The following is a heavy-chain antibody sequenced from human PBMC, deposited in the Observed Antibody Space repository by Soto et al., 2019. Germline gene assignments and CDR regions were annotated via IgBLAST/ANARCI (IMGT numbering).Heavy chain of an antibody. CDR3: ARKCSSWYYFDY. Sequence: ASVKVSCKASGGTFSSYAISWVRQAPGQGLEWMGGIIPIFGTANYAQKFQGRVTITADESTSTAYMELSSLRSEDTAVYYCARKCSSWYYFDYWGQGTLVTVSS. CDR2: IIPIFGTA. J-gene: IGHJ4*02. V-gene: IGHV1-69*13. CDR1: GGTFSSYA. D-gene: IGHD6-13*01.